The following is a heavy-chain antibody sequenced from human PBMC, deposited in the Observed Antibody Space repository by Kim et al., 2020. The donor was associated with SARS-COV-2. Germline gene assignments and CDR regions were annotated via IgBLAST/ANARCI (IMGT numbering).Heavy chain of an antibody. CDR3: AKDMGDHYYYYYGMDV. D-gene: IGHD2-21*02. J-gene: IGHJ6*02. Sequence: GGSLRLSCAASGFTFDDYAMHWVRQAPGKGLEWVSGISWNSGSIGYADSVKGRFTISRDNAKNSLYLQMNSLRAEDTALYYCAKDMGDHYYYYYGMDVWGQGTTVTVSS. CDR2: ISWNSGSI. V-gene: IGHV3-9*01. CDR1: GFTFDDYA.